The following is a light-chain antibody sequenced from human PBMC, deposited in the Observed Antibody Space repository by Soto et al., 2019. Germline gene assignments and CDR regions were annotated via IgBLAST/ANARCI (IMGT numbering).Light chain of an antibody. CDR1: ESISSKS. Sequence: EIVLTQSPGTLSLSPGERATLSCRAIESISSKSLAWYQQKPGQAPRLLIYGTSSRATGTPDRFSGSGSGTDFTLTISRLEPEDFAVYYCQHYGRSPLTFGGGTKVEIK. CDR2: GTS. V-gene: IGKV3-20*01. J-gene: IGKJ4*01. CDR3: QHYGRSPLT.